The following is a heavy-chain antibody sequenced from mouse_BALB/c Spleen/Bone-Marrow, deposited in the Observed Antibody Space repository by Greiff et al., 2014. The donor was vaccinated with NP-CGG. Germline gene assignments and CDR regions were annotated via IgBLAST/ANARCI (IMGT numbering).Heavy chain of an antibody. CDR2: IDPANGNT. J-gene: IGHJ2*01. V-gene: IGHV14-3*02. Sequence: DVKLQESGAELVKPGASVKLSCTASGFNIKDTYMHWVKQRPEQGLEWIGRIDPANGNTKYDPKFQGKATITADTSSNTSYLQLSSLTSEDTAGYCWTRYYYGSSYFDYWGQGTTRTGSS. CDR3: TRYYYGSSYFDY. CDR1: GFNIKDTY. D-gene: IGHD1-1*01.